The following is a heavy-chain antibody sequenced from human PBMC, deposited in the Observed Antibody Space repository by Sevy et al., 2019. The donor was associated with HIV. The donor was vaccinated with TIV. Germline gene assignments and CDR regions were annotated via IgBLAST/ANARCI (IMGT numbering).Heavy chain of an antibody. J-gene: IGHJ6*02. CDR3: AKRRVQSGLSGGGANYGWDV. Sequence: GSLRLSCAASGFPFSNYAMSWIRQAPGKGLEWVSTLIGGGSRTYYADSVTGRFTISRDNSKNALYLQMNSLRADDTAIYYCAKRRVQSGLSGGGANYGWDVCGHGTTVTVSS. D-gene: IGHD2-15*01. V-gene: IGHV3-23*01. CDR1: GFPFSNYA. CDR2: LIGGGSRT.